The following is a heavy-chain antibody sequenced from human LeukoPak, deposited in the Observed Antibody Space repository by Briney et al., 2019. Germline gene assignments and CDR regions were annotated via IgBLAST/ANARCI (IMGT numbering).Heavy chain of an antibody. J-gene: IGHJ4*02. CDR3: ANLVYYYGSGSYSY. Sequence: GGSLRLSCAASGFTFDDYAMHWVRQAPGKGLEWVSGISWNSGSIGYADSVKGRFTISRDSAKNSLYLQMNSLRAEDTAVYYCANLVYYYGSGSYSYWGQGTLVTVSS. CDR1: GFTFDDYA. CDR2: ISWNSGSI. V-gene: IGHV3-9*01. D-gene: IGHD3-10*01.